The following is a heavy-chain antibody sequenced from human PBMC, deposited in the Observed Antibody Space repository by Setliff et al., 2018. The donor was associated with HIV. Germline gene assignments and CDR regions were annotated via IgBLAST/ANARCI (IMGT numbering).Heavy chain of an antibody. Sequence: GESLKISCAASRFSFSTSWMTWVRQAPGKGLEWIANINEDGNKKYHAGSVWGRFTISRDNAKNSLYLQMNSLRAEDTAVYYCARPLLRTNPVYGNWFDSWGRGTLVTVSS. CDR3: ARPLLRTNPVYGNWFDS. V-gene: IGHV3-7*03. CDR2: INEDGNKK. J-gene: IGHJ5*01. D-gene: IGHD2-8*01. CDR1: RFSFSTSW.